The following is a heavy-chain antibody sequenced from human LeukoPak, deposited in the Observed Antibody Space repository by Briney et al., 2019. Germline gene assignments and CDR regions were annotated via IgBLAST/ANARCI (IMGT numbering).Heavy chain of an antibody. Sequence: ASVKVSCKASGYTFTGYYMHWVRQAPGQGLEWMGRINPNSGGTNYAQKFQGRVTMTRDTSISTAYMELSRLRSDDTAVYYCARVRWELLGWFDPWGQGTLVTVSS. CDR1: GYTFTGYY. V-gene: IGHV1-2*06. J-gene: IGHJ5*02. CDR2: INPNSGGT. D-gene: IGHD1-26*01. CDR3: ARVRWELLGWFDP.